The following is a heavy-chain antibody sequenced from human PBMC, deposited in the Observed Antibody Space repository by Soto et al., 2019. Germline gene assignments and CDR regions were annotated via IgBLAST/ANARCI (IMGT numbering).Heavy chain of an antibody. CDR1: GFTLSSYA. CDR2: ISGSGGST. CDR3: ARPEYSSSSYGMDV. V-gene: IGHV3-23*01. D-gene: IGHD6-6*01. J-gene: IGHJ6*02. Sequence: PWRSLRLSCAASGFTLSSYAMSWVRQAPGKGLEWVSAISGSGGSTYYADSVKGRFTISRDNAKNSLYLQMNSLRDEDTAVYYCARPEYSSSSYGMDVWGQGTTVTVSS.